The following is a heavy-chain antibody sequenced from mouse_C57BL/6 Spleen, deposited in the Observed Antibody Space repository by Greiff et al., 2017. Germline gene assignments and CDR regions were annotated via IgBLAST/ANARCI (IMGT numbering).Heavy chain of an antibody. CDR1: GFTFNTYA. D-gene: IGHD2-5*01. Sequence: EVHLVESGGGLVQPKGSLKLSCAASGFTFNTYAMHWVRQAPGQGLEWVARIRSKSSNYATYYAESVKDRFTISRDDSQSMLYLQMNNLKTEDTAMYYCVRVYYSNYDGGYFDVWGTGTTVTVSS. CDR2: IRSKSSNYAT. V-gene: IGHV10-3*01. CDR3: VRVYYSNYDGGYFDV. J-gene: IGHJ1*03.